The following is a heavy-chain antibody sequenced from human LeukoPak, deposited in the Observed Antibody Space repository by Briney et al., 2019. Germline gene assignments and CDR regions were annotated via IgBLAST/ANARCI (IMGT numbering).Heavy chain of an antibody. CDR2: ISSSSSYT. D-gene: IGHD4-17*01. CDR1: GGSISSGGYS. CDR3: ASTYGDSEQYYFDY. J-gene: IGHJ4*02. V-gene: IGHV3-11*06. Sequence: LSLTCAVSGGSISSGGYSWSWIRQAPGKGLEWVSYISSSSSYTNYADSVKGRFTISRDNAKNSLYLQMNSLRAEDTAVYYCASTYGDSEQYYFDYWGQGTLVTVSS.